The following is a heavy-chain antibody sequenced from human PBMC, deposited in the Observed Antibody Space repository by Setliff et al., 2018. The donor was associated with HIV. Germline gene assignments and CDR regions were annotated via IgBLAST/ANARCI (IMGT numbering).Heavy chain of an antibody. CDR1: GYIFNTNG. D-gene: IGHD4-17*01. CDR2: SSGYNENT. J-gene: IGHJ3*02. Sequence: GASVKVSCKGSGYIFNTNGINWVRQAPGQGLEWMGWSSGYNENTKYAKNLQGRVTMTTDTPTSTAYMELRSLRYDDTAVYYCARGDVRLRWSSGEFDIWGQGTMVTVSS. V-gene: IGHV1-18*01. CDR3: ARGDVRLRWSSGEFDI.